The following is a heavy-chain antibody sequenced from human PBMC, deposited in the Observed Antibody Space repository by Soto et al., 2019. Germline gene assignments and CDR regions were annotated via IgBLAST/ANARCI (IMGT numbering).Heavy chain of an antibody. CDR1: GGTFSSYA. D-gene: IGHD3-16*02. V-gene: IGHV1-69*13. Sequence: SVKVSCKASGGTFSSYAISWVRQAPGQGLEWLGGIIPIFGTANYAQKFQGRVTITADESTSTAYMELSSLRSEDTAVYYCARTEIVGGYYHGMDVWGQGTTVTVSS. J-gene: IGHJ6*02. CDR2: IIPIFGTA. CDR3: ARTEIVGGYYHGMDV.